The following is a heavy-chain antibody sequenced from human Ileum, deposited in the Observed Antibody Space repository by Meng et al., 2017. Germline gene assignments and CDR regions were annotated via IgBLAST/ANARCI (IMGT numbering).Heavy chain of an antibody. CDR1: GFTFSSYW. Sequence: GGSLRLSCAASGFTFSSYWMHWVRQAPGKGLVWVSRINTDGRSTSYADSVKGRFTISRDNAKNTLYLQMNNLRPEDTAVYYCAEVSSSAFDMWGQGTMVTVSS. CDR3: AEVSSSAFDM. CDR2: INTDGRST. J-gene: IGHJ3*02. D-gene: IGHD6-19*01. V-gene: IGHV3-74*01.